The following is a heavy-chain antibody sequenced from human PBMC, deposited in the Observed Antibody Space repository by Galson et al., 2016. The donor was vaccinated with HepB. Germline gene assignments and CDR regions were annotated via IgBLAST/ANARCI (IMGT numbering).Heavy chain of an antibody. V-gene: IGHV4-59*08. CDR2: MFYSGSS. J-gene: IGHJ3*01. CDR1: GGSIRSYY. Sequence: SETLSLTCSVSGGSIRSYYWSWLRQPPGKGLEWIGYMFYSGSSRYNPSLNSRVTISIDTSTNQFSLNLISVTAADTAVYYCARRLPCSYDTCYRPYDAFDLWGQGTMVTVAS. D-gene: IGHD2-15*01. CDR3: ARRLPCSYDTCYRPYDAFDL.